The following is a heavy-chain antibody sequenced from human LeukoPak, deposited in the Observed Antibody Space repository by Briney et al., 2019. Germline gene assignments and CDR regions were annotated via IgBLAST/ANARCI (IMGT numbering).Heavy chain of an antibody. CDR1: RYTFNRYG. J-gene: IGHJ4*02. CDR2: IGSYNGNT. D-gene: IGHD2-2*01. Sequence: ASVKVSCKASRYTFNRYGISWVRQAPGQGLEWMGWIGSYNGNTNYAQKLQGRVTMTTDTSTSTAYMDLRSLRSDDTAVYYCARDLEHCRNIICSNSAYWGQGTLVTVSS. CDR3: ARDLEHCRNIICSNSAY. V-gene: IGHV1-18*01.